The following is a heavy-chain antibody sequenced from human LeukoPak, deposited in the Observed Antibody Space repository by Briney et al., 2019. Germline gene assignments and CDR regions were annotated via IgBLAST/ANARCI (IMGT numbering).Heavy chain of an antibody. J-gene: IGHJ4*02. CDR2: INHSGST. D-gene: IGHD2-15*01. CDR1: GGSFSGYY. V-gene: IGHV4-34*01. CDR3: ARSAYCSGGSCLYYFDY. Sequence: PSETLSLTCAVYGGSFSGYYWSWIRQHPGKGLEWLGEINHSGSTNYNPSLKSRVTVSVDTSKNQFSLRLSSVTAADTAVYYCARSAYCSGGSCLYYFDYWGQGTLVTVSS.